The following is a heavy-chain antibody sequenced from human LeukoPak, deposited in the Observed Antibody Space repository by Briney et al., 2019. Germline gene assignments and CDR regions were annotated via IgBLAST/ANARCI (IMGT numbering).Heavy chain of an antibody. Sequence: SETLSLTCTVSGGSISSYYWSWIRQPPGKGLEWIGYIYYGGSTNYNPSLKSRVTISVDTSKNQFSLKLSSVTAADTAVYYCARDGDGYNYGFGYWGQGTLVTVSS. J-gene: IGHJ4*02. CDR3: ARDGDGYNYGFGY. D-gene: IGHD5-24*01. CDR1: GGSISSYY. CDR2: IYYGGST. V-gene: IGHV4-59*01.